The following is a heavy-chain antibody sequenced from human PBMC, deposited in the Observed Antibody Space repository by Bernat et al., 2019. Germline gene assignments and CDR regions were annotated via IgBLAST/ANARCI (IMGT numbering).Heavy chain of an antibody. D-gene: IGHD2-21*02. CDR1: GGSISSSSYY. CDR3: ARDGAYCGGDCYKGAFDI. V-gene: IGHV4-39*07. Sequence: QLQLQESGPGLVKPSETLSLTCTVSGGSISSSSYYWGWIRQPPGKGLEWIGSIYYSGSTYYNPSLKSRVTISVDTSKNQFSLKLSSVTAADTAVYYCARDGAYCGGDCYKGAFDIWGQGTMVTVSS. J-gene: IGHJ3*02. CDR2: IYYSGST.